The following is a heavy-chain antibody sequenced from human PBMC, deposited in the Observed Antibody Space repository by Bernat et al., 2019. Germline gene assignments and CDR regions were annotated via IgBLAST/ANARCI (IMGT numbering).Heavy chain of an antibody. V-gene: IGHV3-30-3*01. J-gene: IGHJ3*02. CDR1: GFTFSSYA. Sequence: QVQLVESGGGVVQPGRSLRLSCAASGFTFSSYAMHWVRQASGKGLEWVAVISYDGSNKYYADSVKGRFTISRDNSKNTLYLQMNSLRAEDTAVYYCARVGYCSSTSCYIDAFDIWGQGTMVTVSS. CDR3: ARVGYCSSTSCYIDAFDI. D-gene: IGHD2-2*02. CDR2: ISYDGSNK.